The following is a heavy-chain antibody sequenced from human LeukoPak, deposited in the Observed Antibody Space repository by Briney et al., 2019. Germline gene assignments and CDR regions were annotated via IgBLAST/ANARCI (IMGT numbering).Heavy chain of an antibody. J-gene: IGHJ4*02. CDR1: GFTFSNAW. Sequence: GGSLRLSCAASGFTFSNAWMSWVRQAPGKGLEWVGRIKSKTDGGTTDYAAPVKGRFTISRDDSKNTLYLQMNSLKTEDTAVYYCTTDRWDYYANPDLYYFDYWGQGTLVTVSS. CDR3: TTDRWDYYANPDLYYFDY. CDR2: IKSKTDGGTT. D-gene: IGHD3-10*01. V-gene: IGHV3-15*01.